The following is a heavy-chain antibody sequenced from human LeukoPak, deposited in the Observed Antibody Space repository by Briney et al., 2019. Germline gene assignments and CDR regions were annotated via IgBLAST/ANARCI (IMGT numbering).Heavy chain of an antibody. CDR2: FDPEAGET. D-gene: IGHD5-18*01. Sequence: ASMKVSCKVSGYTLTDLSIHWVRQAPGKGLEWMGGFDPEAGETIYAQRFQGRVTMTEDTSTDTAHMELSSLRSEDTAVYFCARGHSYGYVNFDYWGQGTLVAVSS. CDR3: ARGHSYGYVNFDY. CDR1: GYTLTDLS. V-gene: IGHV1-24*01. J-gene: IGHJ4*02.